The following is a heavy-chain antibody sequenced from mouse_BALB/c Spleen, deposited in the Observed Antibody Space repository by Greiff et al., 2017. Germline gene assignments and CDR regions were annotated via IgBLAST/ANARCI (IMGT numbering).Heavy chain of an antibody. Sequence: EVHLVESGGGLVQPGGSRKLSCAASGFTFSSFGMHWVRQAPEKGLEWVAYISSGSSTIYYADTVKGRFTISRDNPKNTLFLQMTSLRSEDTAMYYCAKLRLRSYAMDYWGQGTSVTVSS. J-gene: IGHJ4*01. CDR1: GFTFSSFG. CDR2: ISSGSSTI. D-gene: IGHD1-2*01. V-gene: IGHV5-17*02. CDR3: AKLRLRSYAMDY.